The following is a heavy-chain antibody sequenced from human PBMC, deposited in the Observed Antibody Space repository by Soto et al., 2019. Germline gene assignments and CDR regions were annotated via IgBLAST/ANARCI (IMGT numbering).Heavy chain of an antibody. CDR3: VRGGSCTNGVCSVFDY. V-gene: IGHV4-31*03. CDR2: IAYSGNT. D-gene: IGHD2-8*01. CDR1: GGPVSSVGYY. J-gene: IGHJ4*02. Sequence: SETLSLTCTVSGGPVSSVGYYWSWIRQHPGKGLEWIGYIAYSGNTYYNPSLESRVTMSADTSKNQFSLKLSSVTAADTAVYFCVRGGSCTNGVCSVFDYWGQGTLVTVSS.